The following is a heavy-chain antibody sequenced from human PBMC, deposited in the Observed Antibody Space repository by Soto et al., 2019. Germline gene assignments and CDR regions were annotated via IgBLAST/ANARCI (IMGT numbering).Heavy chain of an antibody. CDR2: INHSGST. D-gene: IGHD2-15*01. Sequence: KPSETLSLTCAVYGGSFSGYYWSWIRQPPGKGLEWIGEINHSGSTNYNPSLKSRVTISVDTSKNQFSLKLRSVTAADTAVYYCARQDGYYYYIDVWGKGTTVTVSS. V-gene: IGHV4-34*01. CDR1: GGSFSGYY. CDR3: ARQDGYYYYIDV. J-gene: IGHJ6*03.